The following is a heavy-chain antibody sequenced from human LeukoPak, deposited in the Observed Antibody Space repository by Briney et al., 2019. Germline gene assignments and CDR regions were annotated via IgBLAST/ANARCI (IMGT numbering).Heavy chain of an antibody. J-gene: IGHJ3*02. Sequence: GASVKVSCKASGGTFSSYTISWVRQAPGQGLEWMGRIIPILGIANYAQKFQGRVTITADKSTSTAYMELSSLRSEGTAVYYCATAPPYYYDSSGYSMMTFDIWGQGTMVTVSS. CDR3: ATAPPYYYDSSGYSMMTFDI. CDR1: GGTFSSYT. D-gene: IGHD3-22*01. V-gene: IGHV1-69*02. CDR2: IIPILGIA.